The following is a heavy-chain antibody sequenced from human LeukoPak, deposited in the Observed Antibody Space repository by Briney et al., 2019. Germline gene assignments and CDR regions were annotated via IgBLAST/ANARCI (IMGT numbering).Heavy chain of an antibody. CDR1: GGSISSYY. D-gene: IGHD3-10*01. V-gene: IGHV3-64*01. Sequence: PSETLSLTCTVSGGSISSYYWSWIRQPPGKGLEYVSAISSNGGSTYYANSVKGRFTISRDNSKNTLYLQMGSLRAEDMAVYYCARGLWFGELSPLFDYWGQGTLVTVSS. CDR3: ARGLWFGELSPLFDY. CDR2: ISSNGGST. J-gene: IGHJ4*02.